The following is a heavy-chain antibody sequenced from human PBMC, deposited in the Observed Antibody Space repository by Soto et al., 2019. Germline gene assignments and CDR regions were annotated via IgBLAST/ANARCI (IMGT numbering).Heavy chain of an antibody. V-gene: IGHV3-23*01. D-gene: IGHD3-16*02. Sequence: GGSLRLSYAVSGSTFSSYAMSWVRQAPGKGLEWVSAISGSGGSTYYADSVKGRFTISRDNSKNTLYLQMNSLRAEDAAVYYCASGGSYRSFDYWGQGALVIGFS. CDR1: GSTFSSYA. J-gene: IGHJ4*02. CDR2: ISGSGGST. CDR3: ASGGSYRSFDY.